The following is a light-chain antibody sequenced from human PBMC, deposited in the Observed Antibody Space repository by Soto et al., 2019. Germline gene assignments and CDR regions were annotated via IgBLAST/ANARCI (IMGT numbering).Light chain of an antibody. V-gene: IGKV3-15*01. CDR3: QQYNNWPGLT. CDR1: QSVSSN. CDR2: GAS. J-gene: IGKJ4*01. Sequence: EIVMTQSPATLSVSPGERATLSCRASQSVSSNLAWYQQKPGQAPRLLIYGASTRATGIPARFSGSGSGTEFTLTISSLQSEDFAVYYCQQYNNWPGLTFGGGPKVEIK.